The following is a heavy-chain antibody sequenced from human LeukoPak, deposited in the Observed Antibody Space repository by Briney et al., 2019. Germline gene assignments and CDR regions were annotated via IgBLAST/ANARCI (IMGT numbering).Heavy chain of an antibody. CDR2: VYYSGST. J-gene: IGHJ4*02. CDR1: GGSISSYY. V-gene: IGHV4-59*01. D-gene: IGHD6-19*01. Sequence: SETLSPTCTVSGGSISSYYWSWIRQPPGKGLEWIGYVYYSGSTNYNPSLKSRVTMSVDTSKNQFSLKLSSVTAADTAVYYCARGGYSSGWYREPNFDYWGQGTLVTVSS. CDR3: ARGGYSSGWYREPNFDY.